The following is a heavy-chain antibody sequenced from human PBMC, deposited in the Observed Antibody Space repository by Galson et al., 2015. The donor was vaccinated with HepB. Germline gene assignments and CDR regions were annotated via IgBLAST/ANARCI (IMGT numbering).Heavy chain of an antibody. CDR1: GYTFSGYY. V-gene: IGHV1-2*02. Sequence: SVKVSCKASGYTFSGYYFHWVRQAPGQGLEWMGWINPNSGGTNSAQKFQGRVTMTRDTSISTAYMELSRLRSDDTAVYYCAKGPGYYRFDYWGQGTLITVSS. CDR2: INPNSGGT. D-gene: IGHD3-22*01. CDR3: AKGPGYYRFDY. J-gene: IGHJ4*02.